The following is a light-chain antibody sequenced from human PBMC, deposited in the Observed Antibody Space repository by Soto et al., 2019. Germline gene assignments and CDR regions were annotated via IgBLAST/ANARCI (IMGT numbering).Light chain of an antibody. J-gene: IGKJ5*01. CDR1: QNVNSD. CDR2: AAS. V-gene: IGKV3-15*01. CDR3: QQYSNWPPIT. Sequence: EIVMTQSPATLSVSPGERATLSCRASQNVNSDLAWYQQKPGQAPRLLIYAASTRATGTPPRFSGSGSGTEFTLTISSLQSEDFAVYYCQQYSNWPPITFGQGTRLEIK.